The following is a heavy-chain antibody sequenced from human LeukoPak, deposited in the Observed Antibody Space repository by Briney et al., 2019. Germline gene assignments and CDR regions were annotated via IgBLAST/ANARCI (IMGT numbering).Heavy chain of an antibody. Sequence: EASVRVSCKASGYSFAGYHIHWVRQAPGQGPEWVGWINPDSGATNYAQKFQGRVTMTRDTSISTAYMELSSLRSDDTAVYYCARIFGYCSTTSCYSFDYWGQGTQVTVSS. CDR2: INPDSGAT. J-gene: IGHJ4*02. CDR1: GYSFAGYH. CDR3: ARIFGYCSTTSCYSFDY. D-gene: IGHD2-2*03. V-gene: IGHV1-2*02.